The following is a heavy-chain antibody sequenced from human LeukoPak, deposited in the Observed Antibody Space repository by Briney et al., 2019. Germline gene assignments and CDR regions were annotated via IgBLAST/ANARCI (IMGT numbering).Heavy chain of an antibody. Sequence: ASVKVSCKASGGTFTNYAINWVRQAPGQGLEWMGGIIPILDVTNYAQKLQGRVTITADQSTSTAYMELSSLRSEGRAVYYCARGGGVDILTGFQYWGQGTLVTVSS. D-gene: IGHD3-9*01. CDR3: ARGGGVDILTGFQY. J-gene: IGHJ4*02. V-gene: IGHV1-69*10. CDR1: GGTFTNYA. CDR2: IIPILDVT.